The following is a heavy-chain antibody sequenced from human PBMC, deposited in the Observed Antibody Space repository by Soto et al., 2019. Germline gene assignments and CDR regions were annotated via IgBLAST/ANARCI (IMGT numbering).Heavy chain of an antibody. Sequence: EVQLVQSGAEVKKPGESLKISCKGSGYSFTSYWIGWVRQMPGKGLEWMGIIYPGDSDTRYSPSFQGQVTISADKSISTAYLQWSSLKASDTAMYYCASSVTVAVTGLSLAAFDIWGQGTMVTVSS. D-gene: IGHD6-19*01. CDR3: ASSVTVAVTGLSLAAFDI. V-gene: IGHV5-51*01. CDR1: GYSFTSYW. J-gene: IGHJ3*02. CDR2: IYPGDSDT.